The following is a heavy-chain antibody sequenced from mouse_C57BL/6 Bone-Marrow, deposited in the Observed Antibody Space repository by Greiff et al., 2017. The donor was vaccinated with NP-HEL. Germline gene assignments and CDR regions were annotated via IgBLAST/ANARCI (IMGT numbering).Heavy chain of an antibody. D-gene: IGHD1-1*01. CDR3: ARREIYYYGSSLLFAY. Sequence: EVQGVESGGGLVKPGGSLKLSCAASGFTFSSYTMSWVRQTPEKRLEWVATISGGGGNTYYPESVKGRFPLSRDNAKNTLYLQMSSLRSEDTALYYCARREIYYYGSSLLFAYWGQGTLVTVSA. J-gene: IGHJ3*01. CDR2: ISGGGGNT. CDR1: GFTFSSYT. V-gene: IGHV5-9*01.